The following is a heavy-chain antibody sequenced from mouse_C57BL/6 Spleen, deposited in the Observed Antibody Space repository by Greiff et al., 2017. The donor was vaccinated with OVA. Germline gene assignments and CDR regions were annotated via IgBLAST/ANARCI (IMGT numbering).Heavy chain of an antibody. V-gene: IGHV1-22*01. D-gene: IGHD1-1*01. CDR2: INPNNGGT. J-gene: IGHJ1*03. Sequence: EVQLQQSGPELVKPGASVKMSCKASGYTFTDYNMHWVKQSHGKSLEWIGYINPNNGGTSYNQKFKGKATLTVNKSSSTAYMELRSLTSEDSAVYYCARLPITTVVDWYFDVWGTGTTVTVSS. CDR1: GYTFTDYN. CDR3: ARLPITTVVDWYFDV.